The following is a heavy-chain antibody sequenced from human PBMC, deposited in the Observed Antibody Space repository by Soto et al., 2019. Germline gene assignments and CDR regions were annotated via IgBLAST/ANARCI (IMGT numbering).Heavy chain of an antibody. D-gene: IGHD1-1*01. CDR2: RNPGSGNT. Sequence: SVTVSCKQSELTFNNHDVSWVRLDNKKGLEWMGWRNPGSGNTGYAQKFQGRVTMTRDISIATAYTNLNSLTPDDTAIYYWARMERVGSLNWFDPWGQGTLVTVPQ. CDR1: ELTFNNHD. V-gene: IGHV1-8*02. J-gene: IGHJ5*02. CDR3: ARMERVGSLNWFDP.